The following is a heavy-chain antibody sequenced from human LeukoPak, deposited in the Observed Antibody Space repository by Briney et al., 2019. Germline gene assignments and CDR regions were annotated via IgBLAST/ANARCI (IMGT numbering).Heavy chain of an antibody. CDR3: ARGRLGCSGGNCYRNWFDP. CDR1: GGSFSGYY. J-gene: IGHJ5*02. D-gene: IGHD2-15*01. CDR2: INHSGST. V-gene: IGHV4-34*01. Sequence: SETLSLTCVVYGGSFSGYYWSWIRQPPGKGLEWIGEINHSGSTNYNPSPKSRVTISVDTSKNQFSLKLSSVTAADTAVYYCARGRLGCSGGNCYRNWFDPWGQGTLVTVSS.